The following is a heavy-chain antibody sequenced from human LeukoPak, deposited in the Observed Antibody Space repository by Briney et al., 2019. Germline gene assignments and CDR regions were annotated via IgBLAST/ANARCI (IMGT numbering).Heavy chain of an antibody. V-gene: IGHV4-4*07. Sequence: PSETLSLTCTVSGGSISSSYWNCIRQPAGKGLEWIGRIHISGNTNYNPSLKSRLTMSVDTSKNQFSLKLSSVTAADTAVYYCARDGKSSYGDYGNFDYWGQGTLVSVSS. CDR3: ARDGKSSYGDYGNFDY. CDR2: IHISGNT. J-gene: IGHJ4*02. D-gene: IGHD4-17*01. CDR1: GGSISSSY.